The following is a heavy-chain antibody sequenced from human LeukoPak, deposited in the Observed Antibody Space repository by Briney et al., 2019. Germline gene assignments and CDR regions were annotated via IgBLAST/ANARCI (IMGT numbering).Heavy chain of an antibody. Sequence: TGGSLRLSCAASGFSFRSYGLHWVRQAPGKGLEWVAFIRYDGGSNYYADPVKGRFIISRDNSKNTLYLQMSSLKAEDTAVYYCAKGSDSFDYWGQGILVTVSS. CDR2: IRYDGGSN. J-gene: IGHJ4*02. CDR3: AKGSDSFDY. V-gene: IGHV3-30*02. CDR1: GFSFRSYG.